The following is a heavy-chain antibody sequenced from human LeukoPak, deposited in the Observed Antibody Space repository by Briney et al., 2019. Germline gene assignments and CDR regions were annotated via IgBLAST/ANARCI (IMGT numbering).Heavy chain of an antibody. CDR2: IIPIFGTA. Sequence: SVTVSCTASGGTFSSYAISWVRQAPGQGLEWMGGIIPIFGTANYAQKFQGRVTITADESTSTAYMELSSLRSEDTAVYYCARAGIAAAVAFDYWGQGTLVTVSS. D-gene: IGHD6-13*01. V-gene: IGHV1-69*13. CDR3: ARAGIAAAVAFDY. J-gene: IGHJ4*02. CDR1: GGTFSSYA.